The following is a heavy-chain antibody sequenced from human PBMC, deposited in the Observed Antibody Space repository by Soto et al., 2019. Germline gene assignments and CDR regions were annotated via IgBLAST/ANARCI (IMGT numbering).Heavy chain of an antibody. D-gene: IGHD2-2*01. CDR3: ARRVGDAFDI. J-gene: IGHJ3*02. CDR2: ISAYNGNT. V-gene: IGHV1-18*01. CDR1: GYTFTNYA. Sequence: ASVKVSCKASGYTFTNYAIHWVRQAPGQTLEWMGWISAYNGNTNYAQKLQGRVTMTTDTSTSTAYMELRSLRSDDTAVYYCARRVGDAFDIWGQGTMVTVSS.